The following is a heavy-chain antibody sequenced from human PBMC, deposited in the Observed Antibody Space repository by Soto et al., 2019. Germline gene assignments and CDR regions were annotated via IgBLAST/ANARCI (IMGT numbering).Heavy chain of an antibody. J-gene: IGHJ4*02. D-gene: IGHD6-19*01. CDR1: GFSLNTNGEG. V-gene: IGHV2-5*01. Sequence: QITLKESGPTLVKPTQTLTLTCTLSGFSLNTNGEGVGWIRQPPGKALEWLALIYWNDDKRYTPSLKSRLTIAKDTSKNQVVLSMTNMDPVDTATCYCAHRLAFALAGQSMSFDYWGQGTLITVSS. CDR2: IYWNDDK. CDR3: AHRLAFALAGQSMSFDY.